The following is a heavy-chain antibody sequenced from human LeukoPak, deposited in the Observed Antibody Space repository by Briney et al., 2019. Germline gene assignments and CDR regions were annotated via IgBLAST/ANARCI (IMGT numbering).Heavy chain of an antibody. Sequence: SETLSLTCTVSGGSVNVGDNYWTWIRQPPGKGLEWVGFVSYSGNTFYNPSLNSRVSMSLDTSYNHFSLKLTSVTAADTAVYYCARGSGSDPWPIFDPWGQGILVTVSS. V-gene: IGHV4-30-4*01. J-gene: IGHJ5*02. CDR2: VSYSGNT. CDR3: ARGSGSDPWPIFDP. CDR1: GGSVNVGDNY. D-gene: IGHD3-10*01.